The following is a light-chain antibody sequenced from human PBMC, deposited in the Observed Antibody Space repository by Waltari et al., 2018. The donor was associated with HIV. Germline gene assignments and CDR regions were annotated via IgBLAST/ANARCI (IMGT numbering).Light chain of an antibody. Sequence: QSVLTQPPSASGTPGQRVTISCSGSSSNIGSNYVYWYQQVPGTAPKLLIYRNNQRPSGVPDRFSGSKSGTSASLAISGLRSEDEADYYCAAWDDSLSSVLFGGGTKLTVL. CDR1: SSNIGSNY. J-gene: IGLJ2*01. CDR2: RNN. V-gene: IGLV1-47*01. CDR3: AAWDDSLSSVL.